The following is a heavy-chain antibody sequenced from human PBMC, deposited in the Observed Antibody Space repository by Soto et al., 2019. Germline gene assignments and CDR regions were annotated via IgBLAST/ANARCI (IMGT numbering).Heavy chain of an antibody. CDR2: IIPIFGTA. CDR1: GGTFSSYA. V-gene: IGHV1-69*13. J-gene: IGHJ6*02. CDR3: ASVRITIFGVVPRGTYYYYGMDV. Sequence: GASVKVSCKASGGTFSSYAISWVRQAPGQGLEWMGGIIPIFGTANYAQKFQGRVTITADESTSTAYMELSSLRSEDTAVYYCASVRITIFGVVPRGTYYYYGMDVWGPGTTLTV. D-gene: IGHD3-3*01.